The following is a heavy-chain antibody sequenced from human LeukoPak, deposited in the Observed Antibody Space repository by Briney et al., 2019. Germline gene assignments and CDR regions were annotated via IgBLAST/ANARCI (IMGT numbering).Heavy chain of an antibody. CDR3: ARIGSSSTSCPDYFDY. Sequence: GGSLRLSCAASGFIVSSNYMSWVRQAPGKGLEWVSVIYSGGSTYYADSVKGRFTISRDNSKNTLYLQMNSLRAEGTAVYYCARIGSSSTSCPDYFDYWGQGTLVTVSS. V-gene: IGHV3-53*01. CDR2: IYSGGST. J-gene: IGHJ4*02. D-gene: IGHD2-2*01. CDR1: GFIVSSNY.